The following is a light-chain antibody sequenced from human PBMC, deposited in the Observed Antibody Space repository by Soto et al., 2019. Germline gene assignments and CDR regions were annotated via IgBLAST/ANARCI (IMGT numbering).Light chain of an antibody. Sequence: QPVLTQPPSVSGAPGQRVTISCTGSSSNIGAGYDVQRYQQLPGAAPKLLIFGNSNRPSGVPDRFSGSRSGTSASLAITGLQAEDEADYFCQSYDISLSVSVIFGGGTKVTVL. V-gene: IGLV1-40*01. CDR2: GNS. J-gene: IGLJ2*01. CDR1: SSNIGAGYD. CDR3: QSYDISLSVSVI.